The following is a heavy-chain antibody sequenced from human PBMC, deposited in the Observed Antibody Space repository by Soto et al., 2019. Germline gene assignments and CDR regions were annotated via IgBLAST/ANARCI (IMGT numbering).Heavy chain of an antibody. CDR3: AKDQGSSGWTYYFDY. D-gene: IGHD6-19*01. CDR1: GFTFDDYA. V-gene: IGHV3-9*01. J-gene: IGHJ4*02. Sequence: EVQLVESGGGLVQPGRSLRLSCAASGFTFDDYAMHWVRQAPGKGLEWVSGISWNSGSIGYADSVKGRFTISRDNAKNSLYLQMNSLRAEDTALYYCAKDQGSSGWTYYFDYWGQGTLVTVSS. CDR2: ISWNSGSI.